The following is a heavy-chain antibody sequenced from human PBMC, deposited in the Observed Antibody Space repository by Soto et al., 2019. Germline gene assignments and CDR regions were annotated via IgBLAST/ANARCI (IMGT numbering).Heavy chain of an antibody. CDR3: AKGWITIFGVADYFDY. CDR2: ISGSGGST. J-gene: IGHJ4*02. CDR1: EFNFSDYA. V-gene: IGHV3-23*01. Sequence: GGSLRLSCTASEFNFSDYARAWVRLAPGKGLEWVSGISGSGGSTYYADSVKGRFTISRDNSKNTLYLQMNSLRAEDTAVYYCAKGWITIFGVADYFDYWGQGTLVTVSS. D-gene: IGHD3-3*01.